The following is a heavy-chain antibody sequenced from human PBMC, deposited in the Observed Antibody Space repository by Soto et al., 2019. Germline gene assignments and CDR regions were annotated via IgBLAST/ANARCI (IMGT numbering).Heavy chain of an antibody. J-gene: IGHJ3*02. CDR3: ARQPLPGAFAI. V-gene: IGHV4-39*01. Sequence: QLQLQESGPGLVKPSETLSLTCTVSGGSISSSSYYWGWIRQPPGKGLVWIGSIYYSGSTYYKPSLKSRVTIPVDTSKNQLHLDLSSVTAAHPAVYYCARQPLPGAFAIWGKGTIVTVSS. CDR1: GGSISSSSYY. CDR2: IYYSGST. D-gene: IGHD1-26*01.